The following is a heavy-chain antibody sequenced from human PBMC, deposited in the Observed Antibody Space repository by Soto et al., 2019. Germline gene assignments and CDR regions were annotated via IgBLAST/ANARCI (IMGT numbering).Heavy chain of an antibody. Sequence: QVQLVQSGAEEKKPGASVTLSCKASGYTFTTYRIQWVRQAPGQGLEWMGIIDPSGGSTSYAQEFQGRVTMTRVTSTSTVYLEVSSLRSEDTAVYYCVRVGHVPKRFDYWGQGTLVTVSS. J-gene: IGHJ4*02. D-gene: IGHD1-1*01. CDR3: VRVGHVPKRFDY. V-gene: IGHV1-46*01. CDR1: GYTFTTYR. CDR2: IDPSGGST.